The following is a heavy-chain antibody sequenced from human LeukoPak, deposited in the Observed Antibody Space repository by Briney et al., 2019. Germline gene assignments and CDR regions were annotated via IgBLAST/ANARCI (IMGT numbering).Heavy chain of an antibody. CDR3: ARDMDPLATLTSPSFDY. Sequence: GGSLRLSCAASGFTFSSYGMHWVRQAPGKGLEWVAVISYDGSNKYYADSVKGRFTISRDNSKNTLYLQMNSLRAEDTAVYYCARDMDPLATLTSPSFDYWGQGTLVTVSS. D-gene: IGHD2-15*01. CDR1: GFTFSSYG. J-gene: IGHJ4*02. CDR2: ISYDGSNK. V-gene: IGHV3-30*03.